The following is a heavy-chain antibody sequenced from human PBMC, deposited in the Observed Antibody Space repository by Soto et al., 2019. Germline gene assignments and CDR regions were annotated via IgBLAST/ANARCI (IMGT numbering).Heavy chain of an antibody. V-gene: IGHV1-69*13. J-gene: IGHJ4*01. CDR1: CGTFSSYA. D-gene: IGHD6-6*01. CDR2: IIPISGSV. Sequence: SVKVSCKASCGTFSSYAFSWVRQAPGQGLEWMGGIIPISGSVFYAQKFQGRVTITADESTSTTYMELSGLRFEDTAVYSCARAPEYRRSSFDYSGQGTLVTVYS. CDR3: ARAPEYRRSSFDY.